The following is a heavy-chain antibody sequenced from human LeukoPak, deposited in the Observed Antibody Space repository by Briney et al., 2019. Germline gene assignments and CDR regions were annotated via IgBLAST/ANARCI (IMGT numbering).Heavy chain of an antibody. V-gene: IGHV4-4*02. CDR1: GGSISSTNW. CDR3: ARSGSYGGHFDN. CDR2: IYHGGST. D-gene: IGHD1-26*01. J-gene: IGHJ4*02. Sequence: PSGTLSLTCAVSGGSISSTNWWTWVRQPPGKGLEWIGEIYHGGSTNYNPSLKSRVTISVDTSKNQFSLKLTSVTAADTAVYYCARSGSYGGHFDNWGQGTLVTVSS.